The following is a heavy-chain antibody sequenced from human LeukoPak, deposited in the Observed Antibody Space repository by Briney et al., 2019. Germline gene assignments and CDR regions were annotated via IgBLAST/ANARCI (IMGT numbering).Heavy chain of an antibody. CDR2: IYDSGST. Sequence: PSETLSLTCTAAGGSISSYYWSWIRQPPGKGLEWVGYIYDSGSTNYNPSLKSRVTISVDTSKNQFSLKLSSVTAADTAVYYCASLGYCSSTSCYRGIFDYWGQGTLVTVSS. V-gene: IGHV4-59*01. CDR1: GGSISSYY. CDR3: ASLGYCSSTSCYRGIFDY. D-gene: IGHD2-2*01. J-gene: IGHJ4*02.